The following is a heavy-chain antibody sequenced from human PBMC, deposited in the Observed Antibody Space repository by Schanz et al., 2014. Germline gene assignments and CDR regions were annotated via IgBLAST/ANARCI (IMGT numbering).Heavy chain of an antibody. J-gene: IGHJ5*02. CDR2: IKQDESER. Sequence: EVQLVESGGGLVQPGGSLRLSCAASGFTFSTYWMSWVRQAPGKGLEWVANIKQDESERSYVDSVKGRFTISRDNSKSTLYPQRNSLRADDTAVYYCARPPPLVRGIAGWFGPWGQGSLVTVSS. V-gene: IGHV3-7*03. CDR1: GFTFSTYW. D-gene: IGHD3-10*01. CDR3: ARPPPLVRGIAGWFGP.